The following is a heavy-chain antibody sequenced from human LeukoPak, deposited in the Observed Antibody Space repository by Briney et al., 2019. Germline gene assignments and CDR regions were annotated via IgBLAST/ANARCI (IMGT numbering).Heavy chain of an antibody. V-gene: IGHV4-4*02. J-gene: IGHJ6*02. CDR2: IYHNGTP. D-gene: IGHD2-2*02. CDR1: VGXINSGNC. CDR3: ATAPILRGEGGEHYKYGMDV. Sequence: SGTLSLTCAVSVGXINSGNCWSWVRQSPGKGVEWIGEIYHNGTPNYNPSLKSRVTISADTFKNHFSLKMTSVTAADTAVYYCATAPILRGEGGEHYKYGMDVWGQGTTVIVSS.